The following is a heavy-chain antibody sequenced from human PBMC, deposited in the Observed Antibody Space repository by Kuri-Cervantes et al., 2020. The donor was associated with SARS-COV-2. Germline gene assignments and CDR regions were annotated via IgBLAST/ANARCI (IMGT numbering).Heavy chain of an antibody. V-gene: IGHV3-64*01. J-gene: IGHJ1*01. CDR3: ARDNSQVVVPAAPYFQH. Sequence: GGSLRLSCAASGFTFSSYALHWVRQAPGKGLEYVSAISSNGGSTYYANSVKGRFTISRDNSKNTLYLQMGSLRAEDMAVYYCARDNSQVVVPAAPYFQHWGQGTLVTVSS. CDR1: GFTFSSYA. CDR2: ISSNGGST. D-gene: IGHD2-2*01.